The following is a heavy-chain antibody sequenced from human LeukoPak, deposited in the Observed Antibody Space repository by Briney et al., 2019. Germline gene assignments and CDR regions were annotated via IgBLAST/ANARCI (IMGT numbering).Heavy chain of an antibody. D-gene: IGHD3/OR15-3a*01. CDR3: AKDRDYYFEY. V-gene: IGHV3-43D*04. J-gene: IGHJ4*02. CDR2: ISWDGGST. CDR1: GFTFGDYV. Sequence: QPGGSLRLSCAASGFTFGDYVMHWVRHTPAKGLEWVSLISWDGGSTSYADSVKSRFTISRDNSKNSLYLQMNTLRPEDTALYYCAKDRDYYFEYWGQGTPVTVSS.